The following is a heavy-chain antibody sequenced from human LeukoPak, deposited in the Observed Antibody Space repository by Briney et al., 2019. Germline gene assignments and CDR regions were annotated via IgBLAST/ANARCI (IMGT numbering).Heavy chain of an antibody. CDR1: GGTFSSYA. CDR2: IIPILGIA. D-gene: IGHD1-26*01. CDR3: ARDVGLIVGAILDY. V-gene: IGHV1-69*04. J-gene: IGHJ4*02. Sequence: SVKVSCKASGGTFSSYAISWVRQAPGQGLEWMGRIIPILGIANYAQKFQGRVTITADKSTSTAYMELSSLRSEDTAVYYCARDVGLIVGAILDYWGQGTLVTVSS.